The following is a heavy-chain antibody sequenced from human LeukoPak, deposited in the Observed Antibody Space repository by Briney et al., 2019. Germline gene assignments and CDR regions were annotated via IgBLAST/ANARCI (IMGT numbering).Heavy chain of an antibody. V-gene: IGHV4-61*01. CDR1: GDSVSSDSYY. D-gene: IGHD2-8*01. CDR2: IYYSVTT. J-gene: IGHJ3*02. Sequence: PSETLSLTCTVCGDSVSSDSYYWSWIRQPPGKGLEWIGYIYYSVTTNYNPSLKSRVTISIDTSKNQFSLRLSSVTAADTAVYYCARDVYCINGVCYSAFDIWGQGTMVSVSS. CDR3: ARDVYCINGVCYSAFDI.